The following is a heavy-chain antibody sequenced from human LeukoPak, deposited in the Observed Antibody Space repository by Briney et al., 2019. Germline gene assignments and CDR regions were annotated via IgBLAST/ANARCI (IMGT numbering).Heavy chain of an antibody. V-gene: IGHV1-46*01. CDR1: GYTFINYY. D-gene: IGHD3-10*01. CDR2: INPSGGTT. J-gene: IGHJ6*02. Sequence: ASVKVSCKASGYTFINYYVHWVRQAPGQGLEWMGIINPSGGTTTYAQKIQDRATLTRDTSTSTVYMELSSLRSDDTSVYYGAREGYGSGRRLGMDVWGQGTTVTVSS. CDR3: AREGYGSGRRLGMDV.